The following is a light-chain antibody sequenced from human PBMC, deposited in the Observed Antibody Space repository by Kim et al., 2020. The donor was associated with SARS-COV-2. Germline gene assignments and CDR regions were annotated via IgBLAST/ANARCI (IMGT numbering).Light chain of an antibody. Sequence: GPSFPISSSGTSSDVSDYNYVSWYQQYPGKAPKVMIFDVSKRPSGVSHRFSGSKSGNTASLTISGLQADDEADYYCSSYTGTSTFVFGTGTKVTVL. CDR2: DVS. V-gene: IGLV2-14*04. CDR3: SSYTGTSTFV. J-gene: IGLJ1*01. CDR1: SSDVSDYNY.